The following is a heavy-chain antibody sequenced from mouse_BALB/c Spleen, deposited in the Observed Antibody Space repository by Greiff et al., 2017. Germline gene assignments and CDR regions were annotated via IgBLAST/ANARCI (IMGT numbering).Heavy chain of an antibody. CDR3: ASGGGFGAMDY. Sequence: EVQLVESGPGLVKPSQSLSLTCTVTGYSITSDYAWNWIRQFPGNKLEWMGYISYSGSTSYNPSLKSRISITRDTSKNQFFLQLNSVTTEDTATYYCASGGGFGAMDYWGQGTSVTVSS. CDR1: GYSITSDYA. CDR2: ISYSGST. J-gene: IGHJ4*01. V-gene: IGHV3-2*02. D-gene: IGHD1-1*02.